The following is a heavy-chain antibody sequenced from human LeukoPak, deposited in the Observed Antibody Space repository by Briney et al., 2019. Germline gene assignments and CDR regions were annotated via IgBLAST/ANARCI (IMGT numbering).Heavy chain of an antibody. D-gene: IGHD2-8*01. CDR1: GFSFSDSY. V-gene: IGHV3-11*01. CDR3: STDPRLLMY. J-gene: IGHJ4*01. Sequence: GGSLRLSCVVSGFSFSDSYMTWIRQTPGKGLEWLAYISGSCSDIYYADSVKGRFTISRDNAKNSLYLQMNSLRPEDTALYYCSTDPRLLMYWGHGTLVTVSS. CDR2: ISGSCSDI.